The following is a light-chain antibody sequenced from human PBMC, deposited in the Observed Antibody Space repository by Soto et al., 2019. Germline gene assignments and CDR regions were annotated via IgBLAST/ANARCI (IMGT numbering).Light chain of an antibody. CDR2: EVS. CDR1: SSDIGNYNY. J-gene: IGLJ1*01. V-gene: IGLV2-14*01. Sequence: QSVLTQHASVSGSPGQSITISCTGASSDIGNYNYVSWYQQHPGKAPKLMISEVSNRPPGVSNRFSGSKSGNTASLTISGLQAEDEADYYCSSYTSTSSYVFGGGTKVTVL. CDR3: SSYTSTSSYV.